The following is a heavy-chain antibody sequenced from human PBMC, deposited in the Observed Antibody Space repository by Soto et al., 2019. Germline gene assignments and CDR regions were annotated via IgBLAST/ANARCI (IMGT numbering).Heavy chain of an antibody. CDR1: GFSFSQAW. D-gene: IGHD6-6*01. V-gene: IGHV3-15*07. J-gene: IGHJ6*02. CDR2: VKSINDGGAT. CDR3: TTFPSITSRRRGRVEERFLGMDL. Sequence: GGSLRLSCAGSGFSFSQAWMNWVRQAPGQGLEWVGRVKSINDGGATDYAAPVKGRFTISRDDSKNTVYLQMESPKIEDTAIYYCTTFPSITSRRRGRVEERFLGMDLWGQGTTVTVSS.